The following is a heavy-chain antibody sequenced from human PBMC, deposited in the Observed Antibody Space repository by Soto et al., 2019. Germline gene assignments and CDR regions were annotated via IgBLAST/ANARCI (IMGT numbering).Heavy chain of an antibody. Sequence: PSETLSLTCTVSGGSISSGGYYWTWIRQHPGKGLEWIGYNYYSGITYYNPSLKSRITINPDTSKNQFSLQLNSVTPEDTAVYYCARDDSSGWSLNGMDVWGQGTTVTVSS. V-gene: IGHV4-31*03. CDR1: GGSISSGGYY. CDR2: NYYSGIT. D-gene: IGHD6-19*01. CDR3: ARDDSSGWSLNGMDV. J-gene: IGHJ6*02.